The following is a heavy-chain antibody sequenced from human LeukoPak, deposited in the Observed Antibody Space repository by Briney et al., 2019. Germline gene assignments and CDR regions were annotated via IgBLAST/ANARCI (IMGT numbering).Heavy chain of an antibody. CDR2: ISYDGSNK. Sequence: GRSLRLSCAAPGFTFSSYAMHWVRQAPGKGLEWVAVISYDGSNKYYADSVKGRFTISRDNSKNTLYLQMNSLRAEDTAVYYCARDFSAAAGDDYWGQGTLVTVSS. V-gene: IGHV3-30*01. D-gene: IGHD6-13*01. J-gene: IGHJ4*02. CDR1: GFTFSSYA. CDR3: ARDFSAAAGDDY.